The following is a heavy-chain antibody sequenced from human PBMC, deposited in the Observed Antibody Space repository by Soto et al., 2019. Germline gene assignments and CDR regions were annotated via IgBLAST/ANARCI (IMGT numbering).Heavy chain of an antibody. D-gene: IGHD4-4*01. V-gene: IGHV1-46*03. Sequence: ASVKVSCKASGYTFTSYYMHWVRQAPGQGLEWMGIINPSGGSTSYAQKFQGRVTMTRDTSTSTVYMELSSLRSEDTAVYYCARDLNSNYESPYFDYWGQGTLVTVSS. CDR1: GYTFTSYY. CDR2: INPSGGST. CDR3: ARDLNSNYESPYFDY. J-gene: IGHJ4*02.